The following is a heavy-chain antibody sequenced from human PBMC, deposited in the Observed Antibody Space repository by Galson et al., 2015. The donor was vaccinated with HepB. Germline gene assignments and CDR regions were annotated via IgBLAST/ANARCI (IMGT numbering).Heavy chain of an antibody. CDR2: ISSSGSTI. CDR3: AREARLHLGELSAGYFDY. V-gene: IGHV3-11*01. Sequence: SLRLSCAASGFTFSDYYMSWIRQAPGKGLEWVSYISSSGSTIYYADSVKGRFTISRDNAKNSLYLQMNSLRAEDTAVYYCAREARLHLGELSAGYFDYWGQGTLVTVSS. CDR1: GFTFSDYY. J-gene: IGHJ4*02. D-gene: IGHD3-16*02.